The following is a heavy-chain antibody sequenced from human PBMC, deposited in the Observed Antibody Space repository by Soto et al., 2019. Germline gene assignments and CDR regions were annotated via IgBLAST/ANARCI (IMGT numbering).Heavy chain of an antibody. CDR3: ARSDGRY. CDR1: GGSISSYY. J-gene: IGHJ4*02. Sequence: QVQLQESGPGLVKPSETLSLTCTVSGGSISSYYWSRIRQPPGKGLEWIGYIYYSGSTNYNPSLKSRVTISVDTAKNQFSLKLSSVTAADTAVYYCARSDGRYWGQGTLVTVSS. V-gene: IGHV4-59*01. CDR2: IYYSGST.